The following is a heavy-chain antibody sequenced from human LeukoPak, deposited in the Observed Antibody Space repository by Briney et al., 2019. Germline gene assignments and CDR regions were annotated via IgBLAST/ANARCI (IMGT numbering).Heavy chain of an antibody. Sequence: GASVKVSCKASGYTFTSYGISWVRQAPGQGLEWMGWISAYNGNTNYAQKLQDRVTMTTDTSTSTAYMELRSLRSDDTAVYYCARGVAVAGTISPFDPWGQGTLVTVSS. CDR1: GYTFTSYG. D-gene: IGHD6-19*01. J-gene: IGHJ5*02. CDR2: ISAYNGNT. V-gene: IGHV1-18*04. CDR3: ARGVAVAGTISPFDP.